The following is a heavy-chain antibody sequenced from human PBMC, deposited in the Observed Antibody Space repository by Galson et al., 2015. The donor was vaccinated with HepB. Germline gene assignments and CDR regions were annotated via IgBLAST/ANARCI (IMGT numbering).Heavy chain of an antibody. CDR1: GFTFSSYA. D-gene: IGHD3-22*01. CDR2: ISGSGGST. Sequence: SLRLSCAASGFTFSSYAMSWVRQAPGKGLEWVSAISGSGGSTYYADSVKGRFTISRDNSKNTLYLQMNSLRAEDTAVYYCAKDQYYYDLVDDAFDIWGQGTMVTVSS. CDR3: AKDQYYYDLVDDAFDI. V-gene: IGHV3-23*01. J-gene: IGHJ3*02.